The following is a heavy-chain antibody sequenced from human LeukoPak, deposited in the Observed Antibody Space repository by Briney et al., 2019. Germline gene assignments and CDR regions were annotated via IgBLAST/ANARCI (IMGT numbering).Heavy chain of an antibody. V-gene: IGHV4-59*08. J-gene: IGHJ4*02. CDR3: ARRAGAYSHPYDY. D-gene: IGHD4/OR15-4a*01. CDR2: INQSGST. Sequence: SETLSLTCTVSGGSISSYYWTWVRQPPGKGLEWIGEINQSGSTDYNPSLKSRVTISSDTSKNHFFLNLTSMTAADTAVYYCARRAGAYSHPYDYWGQGTLVTVSS. CDR1: GGSISSYY.